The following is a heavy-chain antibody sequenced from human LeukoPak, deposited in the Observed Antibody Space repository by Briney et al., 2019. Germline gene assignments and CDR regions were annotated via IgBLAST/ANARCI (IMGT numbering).Heavy chain of an antibody. J-gene: IGHJ6*03. Sequence: GGSLRLSCAASGFTFNNYWMTWVRQAPGMGLEWVANIKQDGSEKYYVDSVKGRFTISRDIAKNSLYLQMNSLRAEDTAVYYCARDRPQQWLVRGQRGYYYYMDVWGKGTTVTIS. CDR1: GFTFNNYW. V-gene: IGHV3-7*01. CDR2: IKQDGSEK. D-gene: IGHD6-19*01. CDR3: ARDRPQQWLVRGQRGYYYYMDV.